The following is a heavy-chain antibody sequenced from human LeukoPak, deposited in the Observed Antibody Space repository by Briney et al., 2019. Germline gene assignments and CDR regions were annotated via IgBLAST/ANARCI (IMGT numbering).Heavy chain of an antibody. J-gene: IGHJ4*02. CDR3: ASPGD. CDR2: IKKDGSEK. D-gene: IGHD3-10*01. Sequence: GGSLRLSCAASGFTFSNNWMSWVRQAPGKGLEWVANIKKDGSEKYYVDSVKGRFTISRDNAKNSLYLQMNSLRVEDTAVYYCASPGDWGQGTLVTVSS. CDR1: GFTFSNNW. V-gene: IGHV3-7*01.